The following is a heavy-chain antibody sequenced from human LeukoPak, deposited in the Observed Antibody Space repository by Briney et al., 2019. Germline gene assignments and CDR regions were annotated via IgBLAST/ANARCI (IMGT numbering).Heavy chain of an antibody. J-gene: IGHJ4*02. CDR2: ISGSGGST. CDR1: GFTFSSYA. Sequence: PGGSLRLSCAASGFTFSSYAVSWVRQAPGKGLEWVSSISGSGGSTYSADSVKGRFTISRDNSKNTLYLQMNSLRAEDTALYYCAKDRSCTNDICHGDFDYWGQGTLFTVSS. V-gene: IGHV3-23*01. D-gene: IGHD2-8*01. CDR3: AKDRSCTNDICHGDFDY.